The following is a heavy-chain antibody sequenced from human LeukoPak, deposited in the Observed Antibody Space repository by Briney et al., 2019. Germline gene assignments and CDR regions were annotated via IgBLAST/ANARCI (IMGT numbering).Heavy chain of an antibody. CDR1: GASLSSGSYY. J-gene: IGHJ3*01. Sequence: SETLSLTCIVSGASLSSGSYYWGWIRQPPGKGLEYIGSIYHSGSAFYNPSLTSRVTISVDTSRNQFSLEVNSVTAADTAVYDCARDVYSSSYYFALDVWGQGTVVTVSS. D-gene: IGHD1-26*01. V-gene: IGHV4-39*07. CDR3: ARDVYSSSYYFALDV. CDR2: IYHSGSA.